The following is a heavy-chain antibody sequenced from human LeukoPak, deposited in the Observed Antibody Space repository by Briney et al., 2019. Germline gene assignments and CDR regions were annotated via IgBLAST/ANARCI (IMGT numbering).Heavy chain of an antibody. CDR3: ARIEYGSGSSDFDY. V-gene: IGHV1-69*13. D-gene: IGHD3-10*01. Sequence: GASVKVSCKASGGTFSSYAINWVRQAPGQGLGWMGGIIPIFGIANYAQKFQGRVTITADESTSTAYMELSSLRSEDTAVYYCARIEYGSGSSDFDYWGQGTLVTVSS. J-gene: IGHJ4*02. CDR1: GGTFSSYA. CDR2: IIPIFGIA.